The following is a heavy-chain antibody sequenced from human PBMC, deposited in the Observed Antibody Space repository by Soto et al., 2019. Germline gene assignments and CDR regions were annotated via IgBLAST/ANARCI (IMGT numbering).Heavy chain of an antibody. CDR2: IGGSGGIT. CDR1: GFTFSNYA. D-gene: IGHD6-13*01. CDR3: AKLIVAGGTGY. J-gene: IGHJ4*02. Sequence: GGSLRLSCAASGFTFSNYAMSWVRQAPGKGLEWVSSIGGSGGITYYTDSVKGRFTISRDNSKNTLYLQMNSLRAEDTAVYYCAKLIVAGGTGYWGQGTLVTVSS. V-gene: IGHV3-23*01.